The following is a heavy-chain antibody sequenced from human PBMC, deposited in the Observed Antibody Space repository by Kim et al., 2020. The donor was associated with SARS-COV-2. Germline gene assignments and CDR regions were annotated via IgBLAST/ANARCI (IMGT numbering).Heavy chain of an antibody. V-gene: IGHV1-46*01. CDR3: ARAGVGFGELGFDP. Sequence: EQKFQGRVTMTRDTSTSTVYMELSSLRSEDTAVYYCARAGVGFGELGFDPWGQGTLVTVSS. J-gene: IGHJ5*02. D-gene: IGHD3-10*01.